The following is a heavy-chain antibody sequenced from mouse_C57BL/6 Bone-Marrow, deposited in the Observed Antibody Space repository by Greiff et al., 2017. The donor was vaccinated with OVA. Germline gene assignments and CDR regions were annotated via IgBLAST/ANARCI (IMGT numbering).Heavy chain of an antibody. V-gene: IGHV1-4*01. Sequence: VQLQQSGAELARPGASVKMSCKASGYTFTSYTMHWVKQRPGQGLEWIGYINPSSGYTKYNQKFKDKATLTADKSSSTAYMQLSSLTSEDSAVYYCARFKIFRLRRDYYAMDYGGQGTSVTVSS. J-gene: IGHJ4*01. CDR3: ARFKIFRLRRDYYAMDY. CDR2: INPSSGYT. CDR1: GYTFTSYT. D-gene: IGHD2-4*01.